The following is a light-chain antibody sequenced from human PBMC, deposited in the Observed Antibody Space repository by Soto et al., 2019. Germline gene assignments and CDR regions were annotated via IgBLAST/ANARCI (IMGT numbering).Light chain of an antibody. Sequence: EIGMTQSPATLSVSPGERATISCRASESVSSNLAWYQQKPGQAPRLLIYGASTRATGIPARFSGSGSGTEFTLTSSSLQSEDVALYYCQHYTNWLTFGGGTKVEIK. CDR1: ESVSSN. CDR3: QHYTNWLT. J-gene: IGKJ4*02. CDR2: GAS. V-gene: IGKV3-15*01.